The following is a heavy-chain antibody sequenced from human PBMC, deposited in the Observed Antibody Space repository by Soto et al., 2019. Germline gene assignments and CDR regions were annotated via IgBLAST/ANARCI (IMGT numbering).Heavy chain of an antibody. CDR2: IYYSGST. D-gene: IGHD6-13*01. Sequence: SEPLSLTCTVSVGSISSYYWSWVRQPRGKGLEWIGYIYYSGSTNYNPSLKSRVTISVDTSKNQFSLKLSSVTAADTAVYYCARGSGGSSSWYVPSSYYYYGMDVWGQGTTVTVSS. CDR1: VGSISSYY. J-gene: IGHJ6*02. CDR3: ARGSGGSSSWYVPSSYYYYGMDV. V-gene: IGHV4-59*01.